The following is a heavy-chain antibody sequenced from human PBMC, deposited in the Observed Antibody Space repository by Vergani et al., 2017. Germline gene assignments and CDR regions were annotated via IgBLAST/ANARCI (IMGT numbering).Heavy chain of an antibody. D-gene: IGHD2-2*01. J-gene: IGHJ4*02. CDR2: IIPIFGTA. CDR1: GGTFSSYA. CDR3: ASQKIVPAAWGFFDY. V-gene: IGHV1-69*18. Sequence: QVQLVQSGAEVKKPGSSVKVSCKSSGGTFSSYAISWVRQAPGQGLEWMGRIIPIFGTANYAQKFQGRVTITADESTSTAYMELSSLRSEDTAVYYCASQKIVPAAWGFFDYWGQGTLVTVSS.